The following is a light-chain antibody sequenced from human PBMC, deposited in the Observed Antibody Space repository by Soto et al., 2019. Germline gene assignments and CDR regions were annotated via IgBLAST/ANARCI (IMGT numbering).Light chain of an antibody. J-gene: IGKJ4*01. V-gene: IGKV3-11*01. CDR2: DAS. Sequence: EIVLTQSPATLSLSPGERATLSCRASQSVSRHLAWYQQKPGQAPRLLIYDASNRATGIPARFSGSGSGTDFTLTISSLEPEDVAFYYCQECSYWPQLTFGGGTKVEIK. CDR1: QSVSRH. CDR3: QECSYWPQLT.